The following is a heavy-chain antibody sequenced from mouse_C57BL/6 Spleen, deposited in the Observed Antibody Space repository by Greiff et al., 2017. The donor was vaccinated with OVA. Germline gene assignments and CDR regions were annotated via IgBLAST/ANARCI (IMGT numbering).Heavy chain of an antibody. D-gene: IGHD2-5*01. V-gene: IGHV1-50*01. Sequence: QVQLKQPGAELVKPGASVKLSCKASGYTFTSYWMQWVKQRPGQGLEWIGEIDPSDSYTNYNQKFKGKATLTVDTSSSTAYMQLSSLTSEDSAVYYCATYYSNFYFDYWGQGTTLTVSS. CDR2: IDPSDSYT. CDR1: GYTFTSYW. CDR3: ATYYSNFYFDY. J-gene: IGHJ2*01.